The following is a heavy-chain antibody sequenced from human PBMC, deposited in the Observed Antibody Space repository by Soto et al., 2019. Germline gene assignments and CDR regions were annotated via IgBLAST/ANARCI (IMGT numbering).Heavy chain of an antibody. Sequence: GGSLRLSFAASGFTFSSYWMHWVRQAPGKGLVWVSRINSDGSSTSYADSVKGRFTISRDNAKNTLYLQMNSLRAEDTAVYYCARGRGADYGDYVATKPVFDYWGQGTLVTVSS. CDR1: GFTFSSYW. CDR3: ARGRGADYGDYVATKPVFDY. CDR2: INSDGSST. V-gene: IGHV3-74*01. J-gene: IGHJ4*02. D-gene: IGHD4-17*01.